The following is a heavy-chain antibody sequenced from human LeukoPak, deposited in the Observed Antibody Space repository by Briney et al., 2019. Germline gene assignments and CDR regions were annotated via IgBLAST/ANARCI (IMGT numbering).Heavy chain of an antibody. J-gene: IGHJ4*02. CDR1: GGSFSGYY. V-gene: IGHV4-34*01. D-gene: IGHD3-22*01. Sequence: SETLSLTCAVYGGSFSGYYWSWIRQPPGKGLEWLGEINHSGSTNYNPSLKSRVTISVGTSKNQFSLKLSSVTAADTAVYYCAGLVGRYSSGLYYYYFDYWGQGTLVTVSS. CDR3: AGLVGRYSSGLYYYYFDY. CDR2: INHSGST.